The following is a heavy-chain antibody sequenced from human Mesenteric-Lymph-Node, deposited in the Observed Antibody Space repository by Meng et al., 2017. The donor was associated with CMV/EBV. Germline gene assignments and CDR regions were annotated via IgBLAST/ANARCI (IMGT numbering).Heavy chain of an antibody. CDR1: GFTFSYYY. D-gene: IGHD2-2*01. CDR3: ARGGRVPATNWFDP. CDR2: ISSGGSTI. J-gene: IGHJ5*02. V-gene: IGHV3-11*04. Sequence: GESLKISCAASGFTFSYYYMSGVRQAPGKGLEWVSYISSGGSTIYYADSVKGRFTISRDNAKNSLYLQMNSLRAEDTAVYYCARGGRVPATNWFDPWGQGTLVTVSS.